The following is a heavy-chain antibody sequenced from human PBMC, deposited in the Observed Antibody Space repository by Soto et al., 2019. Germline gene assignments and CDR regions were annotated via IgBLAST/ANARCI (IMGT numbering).Heavy chain of an antibody. D-gene: IGHD1-26*01. CDR1: GGSISSGDYY. Sequence: PSETLSLTCTVSGGSISSGDYYWSWIRQPPGKGMEWIGYIYYSGSTYYNPSLKSRVTISVDTSKNQFSLKLSSVTAADTAVYYCARAGWELAGDAFDIWGQGTMVTVSS. J-gene: IGHJ3*02. CDR3: ARAGWELAGDAFDI. CDR2: IYYSGST. V-gene: IGHV4-30-4*01.